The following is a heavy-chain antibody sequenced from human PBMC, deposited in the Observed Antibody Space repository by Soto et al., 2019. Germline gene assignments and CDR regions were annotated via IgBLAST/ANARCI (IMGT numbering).Heavy chain of an antibody. V-gene: IGHV3-23*01. Sequence: HPGGSLRLSCAASGFTFSSYAMSWVRQAPGKGLEWVSAISGSGGSTYYADSVKGRFTISRDNSKNTLYLQMNSLRAEDTAVYYCANLYYYGSGSPYYSDYWGQGTLVTVSS. D-gene: IGHD3-10*01. CDR3: ANLYYYGSGSPYYSDY. CDR1: GFTFSSYA. J-gene: IGHJ4*02. CDR2: ISGSGGST.